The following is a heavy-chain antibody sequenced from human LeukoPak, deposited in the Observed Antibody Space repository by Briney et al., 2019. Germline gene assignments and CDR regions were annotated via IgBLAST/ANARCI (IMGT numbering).Heavy chain of an antibody. J-gene: IGHJ4*02. CDR2: INPSGGST. Sequence: ASVKVSCKASGYTFTSYYMHWVRQAPGQGLEWMGIINPSGGSTSYPQKFQGRVTMTRDMSTSTVYMELSSLRSEDTAVYYCARRSSSPKTFDYWGQGTLVTVSS. CDR1: GYTFTSYY. V-gene: IGHV1-46*01. CDR3: ARRSSSPKTFDY. D-gene: IGHD6-6*01.